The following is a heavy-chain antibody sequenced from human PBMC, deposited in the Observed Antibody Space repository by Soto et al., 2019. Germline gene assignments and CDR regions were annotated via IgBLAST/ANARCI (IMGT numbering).Heavy chain of an antibody. Sequence: GGSLRLSCAASGFTFSSYWMSWVRQAPGKGLEWVANIKQDGSEKYYVDSVKGRFTISRDNAKNSLYLQMNSLRAEDTAVYYCARDGGFGVVIDFDYWGQGTLVTVSS. CDR1: GFTFSSYW. J-gene: IGHJ4*02. CDR2: IKQDGSEK. V-gene: IGHV3-7*05. D-gene: IGHD3-3*01. CDR3: ARDGGFGVVIDFDY.